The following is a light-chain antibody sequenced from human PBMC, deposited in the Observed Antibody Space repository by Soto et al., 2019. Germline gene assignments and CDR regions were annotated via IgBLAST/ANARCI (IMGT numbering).Light chain of an antibody. J-gene: IGKJ4*01. CDR3: QQYNSNPLT. V-gene: IGKV1-5*03. Sequence: DIQMTQSPSTLSASVGDRVTITCRASQSVSSWLAWYQQKPGKVPKLLIYKASTLESGVPSRFSGSGSGTEFTLTISSLQPDGFATYYCQQYNSNPLTFGVGTKVEIK. CDR1: QSVSSW. CDR2: KAS.